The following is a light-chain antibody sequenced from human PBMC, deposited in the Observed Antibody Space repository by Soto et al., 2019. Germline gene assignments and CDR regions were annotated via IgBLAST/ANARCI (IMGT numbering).Light chain of an antibody. V-gene: IGLV1-44*01. CDR3: AAWDDSLYGLV. CDR2: RTN. Sequence: QSVLTQPPSASGTPGHRVTISCSGSSYNIGSNTVNWYQQLPGTAPKLLIYRTNERPSGVPDRFSGSKSGSSASLAISGLQSEDEADYYCAAWDDSLYGLVFGGGTKLTVL. CDR1: SYNIGSNT. J-gene: IGLJ3*02.